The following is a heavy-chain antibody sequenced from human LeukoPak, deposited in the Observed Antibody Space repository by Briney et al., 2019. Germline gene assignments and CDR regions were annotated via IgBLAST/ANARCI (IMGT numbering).Heavy chain of an antibody. CDR1: GYIFSSYY. CDR3: ARRGYCSGATCYRGQMDV. D-gene: IGHD2-15*01. Sequence: GESLKISCEASGYIFSSYYIAWVRQMPGKGLEWVGIIYPGDSHTKYSPSFQGRVTISADKSISTAYLQWSSLKASDTAIYYCARRGYCSGATCYRGQMDVWGKGTMVIVSS. V-gene: IGHV5-51*01. J-gene: IGHJ6*04. CDR2: IYPGDSHT.